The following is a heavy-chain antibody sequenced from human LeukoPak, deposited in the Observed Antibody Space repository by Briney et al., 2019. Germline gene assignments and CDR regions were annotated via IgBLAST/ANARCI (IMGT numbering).Heavy chain of an antibody. D-gene: IGHD1-26*01. Sequence: SGTLSLTCAVSGGSISSSNWWSWVRQPPGKGLEWIGEIYHSGSTNYNPSLKSRVTISVDTSKNHFSLRLSSVTAADTAVYYCARPLLGSTVIDYWGQGTLVAVSS. CDR3: ARPLLGSTVIDY. V-gene: IGHV4-4*02. J-gene: IGHJ4*02. CDR2: IYHSGST. CDR1: GGSISSSNW.